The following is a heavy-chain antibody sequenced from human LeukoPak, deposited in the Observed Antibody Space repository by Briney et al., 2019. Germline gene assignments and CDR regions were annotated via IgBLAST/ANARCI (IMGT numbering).Heavy chain of an antibody. CDR2: IKQDGSEK. CDR1: GFTFSSYW. J-gene: IGHJ4*02. Sequence: PGGSLNLSCAASGFTFSSYWMSWVRQAPGKGLEWVANIKQDGSEKYYVDSVKGRFTISRDNAKNSLYLQMNSLRAEDTAVYYCAREVGLSSGWEYFDYWGQGTLVTVSS. CDR3: AREVGLSSGWEYFDY. V-gene: IGHV3-7*01. D-gene: IGHD6-19*01.